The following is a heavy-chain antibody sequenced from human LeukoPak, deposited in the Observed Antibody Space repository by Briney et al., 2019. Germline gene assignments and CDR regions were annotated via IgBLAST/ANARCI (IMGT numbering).Heavy chain of an antibody. D-gene: IGHD1-26*01. Sequence: SETLSLTCAVYGGSFSGYYWSWIRQPPGKGLEWIGEIDHSGSTNYNPSLKSRVTISVDTSKNQFSLKLSSVTAADTAVYYCARLLRRSVVGATLYFDYWGQGTLVTVSS. V-gene: IGHV4-34*01. CDR1: GGSFSGYY. CDR3: ARLLRRSVVGATLYFDY. J-gene: IGHJ4*02. CDR2: IDHSGST.